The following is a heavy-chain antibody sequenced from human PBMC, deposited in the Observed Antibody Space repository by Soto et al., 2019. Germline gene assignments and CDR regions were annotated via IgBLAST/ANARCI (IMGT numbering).Heavy chain of an antibody. D-gene: IGHD5-12*01. V-gene: IGHV3-48*01. CDR2: ISSSSSTI. CDR3: ARAKGYGYFDY. J-gene: IGHJ4*02. CDR1: GFTFSSYS. Sequence: GGSLRLSCAASGFTFSSYSMNWVRQAPGKGLEWVSYISSSSSTIYYADSVKGRFTISRDNAKNTLYLQMGSLRVEDMAVYYCARAKGYGYFDYWGQATLVTVSS.